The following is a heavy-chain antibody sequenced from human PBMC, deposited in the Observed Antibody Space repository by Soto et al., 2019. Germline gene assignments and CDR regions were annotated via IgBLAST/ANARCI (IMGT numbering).Heavy chain of an antibody. V-gene: IGHV1-18*01. Sequence: ASVKVSCKASGYTFTSYGISWVRQAPGQGLEWMGWISAYNGNTNYAQKLQGRVTMTTDTSTSTAYMELRSLRSDDTAVYYCARDPSLEYSSSSRWFDPWGQGTLATVSS. J-gene: IGHJ5*02. CDR1: GYTFTSYG. CDR2: ISAYNGNT. CDR3: ARDPSLEYSSSSRWFDP. D-gene: IGHD6-6*01.